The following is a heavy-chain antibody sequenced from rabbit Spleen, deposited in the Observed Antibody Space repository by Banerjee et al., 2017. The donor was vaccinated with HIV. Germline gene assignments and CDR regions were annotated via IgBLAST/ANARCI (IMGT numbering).Heavy chain of an antibody. CDR3: ARDGSGWGANFNL. CDR2: IDPIFGST. D-gene: IGHD4-1*01. J-gene: IGHJ4*01. V-gene: IGHV1S7*01. CDR1: GFDFSSYY. Sequence: QLKESGGGLVQPGGSLKLSCKASGFDFSSYYMSWVRQAPGKGLEWIGYIDPIFGSTDYATWVNGRFTISSHSAQNTLYLQLNSLTAADTATYFCARDGSGWGANFNLRGPGTLVTVS.